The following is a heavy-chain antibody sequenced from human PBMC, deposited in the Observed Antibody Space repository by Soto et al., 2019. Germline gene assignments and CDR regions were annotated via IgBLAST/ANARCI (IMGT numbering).Heavy chain of an antibody. V-gene: IGHV1-2*04. D-gene: IGHD6-13*01. CDR1: GYTFTGYY. Sequence: ASVKVSCKASGYTFTGYYMHWVRQAPGQGLEWMGWINPNSGGTNYAQKFQGWVTMTRDTSISTAYMELSRLRSDDTAVYYCARGPKYSSSWYFDYWGQGTLVTVSS. CDR3: ARGPKYSSSWYFDY. CDR2: INPNSGGT. J-gene: IGHJ4*02.